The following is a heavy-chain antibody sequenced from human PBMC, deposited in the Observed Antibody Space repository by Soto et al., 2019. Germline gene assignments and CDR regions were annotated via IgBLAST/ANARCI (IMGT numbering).Heavy chain of an antibody. D-gene: IGHD6-13*01. CDR2: IYYSGST. Sequence: SETLSLTCTVAGGSISSGYYYWSWIRQPPGKGLEWIGYIYYSGSTYYNPSLKSRVTISVDTSKNQFSLKLSSVTAADTAVYYCARVGIAAAVYYFDYWGQGTLVTVSS. CDR3: ARVGIAAAVYYFDY. V-gene: IGHV4-30-4*01. J-gene: IGHJ4*02. CDR1: GGSISSGYYY.